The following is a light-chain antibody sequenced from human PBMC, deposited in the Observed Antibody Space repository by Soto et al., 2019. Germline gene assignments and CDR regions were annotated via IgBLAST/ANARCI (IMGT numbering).Light chain of an antibody. V-gene: IGLV4-60*02. CDR3: ETWDSNTRV. J-gene: IGLJ3*02. CDR1: SGHSSYI. CDR2: LDGSGSY. Sequence: QPVLTQSSSASASLGSSVKLTCTLSSGHSSYIIAWHQQQPGKAPRYLMRLDGSGSYYKGSGVPDRFSGSSSGADRYLTISNLQFEDEADYYCETWDSNTRVFGGGTKLTVL.